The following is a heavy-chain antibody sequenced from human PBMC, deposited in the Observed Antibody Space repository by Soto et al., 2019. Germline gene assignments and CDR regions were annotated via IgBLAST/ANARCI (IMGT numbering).Heavy chain of an antibody. CDR3: ARDVGDYYDSSGFFDY. Sequence: SVKVSCKASGGTFSSYAISWVRQAPGQGLEWMGGIIPIFGTANYAQKFQGRVTITADESTSTAYMELSSLRSEDTAVYYCARDVGDYYDSSGFFDYWGQGTLVTVSS. CDR2: IIPIFGTA. D-gene: IGHD3-22*01. V-gene: IGHV1-69*13. J-gene: IGHJ4*02. CDR1: GGTFSSYA.